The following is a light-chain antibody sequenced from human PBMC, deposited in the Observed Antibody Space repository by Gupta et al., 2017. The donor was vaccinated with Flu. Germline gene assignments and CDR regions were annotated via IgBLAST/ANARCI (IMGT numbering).Light chain of an antibody. J-gene: IGLJ2*01. Sequence: QSVLTQPPSASGTPGQRVTISCSGTRSNIGSNTVNWYQHLPGAAPKLLIFNDNERPSGVPDRFSGSKTGTSASLAISGLQAEDEADYYCQAWDDSLTGPSFGGGTKLTV. CDR2: NDN. CDR1: RSNIGSNT. CDR3: QAWDDSLTGPS. V-gene: IGLV1-44*01.